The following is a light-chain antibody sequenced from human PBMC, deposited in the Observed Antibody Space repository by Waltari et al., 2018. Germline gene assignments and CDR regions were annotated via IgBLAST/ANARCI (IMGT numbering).Light chain of an antibody. J-gene: IGKJ4*01. CDR3: QQYNNWLPLT. CDR1: QSIPSN. CDR2: GAS. Sequence: EIVLTQSPVILSVSPAERTTLSCRASQSIPSNLAWYQQKPGQSPRLLIYGASIRAAGIPARFSGSGSGTEFTLTISSLQSEDFAVYYCQQYNNWLPLTFGGGTKVEIK. V-gene: IGKV3-15*01.